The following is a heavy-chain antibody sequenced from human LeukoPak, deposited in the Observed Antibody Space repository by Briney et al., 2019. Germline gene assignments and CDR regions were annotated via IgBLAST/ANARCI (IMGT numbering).Heavy chain of an antibody. D-gene: IGHD3-10*01. V-gene: IGHV1-2*02. Sequence: GASVKVSCKASGYTFTGYYMHWVRQAPGQGLEWMGWINPNSGGTNYAQKFQGRVTMTRDTSISTAYMELSRLRSDDTAVYYCARVLPRGGSGTLRYWGQGTLVTVSS. CDR2: INPNSGGT. CDR3: ARVLPRGGSGTLRY. CDR1: GYTFTGYY. J-gene: IGHJ4*02.